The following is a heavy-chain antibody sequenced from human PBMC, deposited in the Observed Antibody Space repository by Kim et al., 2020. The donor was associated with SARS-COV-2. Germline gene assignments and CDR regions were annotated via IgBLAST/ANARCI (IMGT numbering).Heavy chain of an antibody. D-gene: IGHD6-6*01. CDR1: GGSISSYY. J-gene: IGHJ5*01. CDR2: IYYSGST. CDR3: ARDGKVVGPLLYSSSSHW. V-gene: IGHV4-59*01. Sequence: SETLSLTCTVSGGSISSYYWSWIRQPPGKGLEWIGYIYYSGSTNYNPSLKSRVTISVDTSKNQFSLKLSSVTAADTAVYYCARDGKVVGPLLYSSSSHW.